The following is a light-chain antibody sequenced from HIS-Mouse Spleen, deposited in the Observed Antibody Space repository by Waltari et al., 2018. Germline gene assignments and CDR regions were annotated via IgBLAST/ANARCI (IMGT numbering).Light chain of an antibody. CDR1: RVLGSYNL. V-gene: IGLV2-23*03. Sequence: RVLGSYNLVSWYQQHPGKAPKLMIYEGSKRPSGVSNRFSGSKSGNTASLTISGLQAEDEADYYCCSYAGSSTFVVVFGGGTKLTVL. CDR2: EGS. CDR3: CSYAGSSTFVVV. J-gene: IGLJ2*01.